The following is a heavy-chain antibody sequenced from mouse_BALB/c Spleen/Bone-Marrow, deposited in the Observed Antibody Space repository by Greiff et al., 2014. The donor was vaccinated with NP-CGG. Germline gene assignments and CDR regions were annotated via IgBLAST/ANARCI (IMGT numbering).Heavy chain of an antibody. CDR2: ISSGGST. V-gene: IGHV5-6-5*01. J-gene: IGHJ3*01. CDR1: GFTFSSYA. D-gene: IGHD2-2*01. Sequence: EVMLVESGGGLVKPGGSLKPSCAASGFTFSSYAMSWVRQTPEKRLGWVASISSGGSTYYPDSVKGRFTISRDNARNILYLQMSSLRSEDTAMYYCAREMVTGFAYWGQGTLVTVSA. CDR3: AREMVTGFAY.